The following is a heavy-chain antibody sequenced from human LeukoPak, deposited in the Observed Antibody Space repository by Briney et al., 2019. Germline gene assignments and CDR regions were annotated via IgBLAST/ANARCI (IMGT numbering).Heavy chain of an antibody. CDR3: ARPVDYNAGDY. Sequence: GGPLRLSCAASGFTFSSYTMNWVRQGPGKGLEWVAYIVSTSSTIYYADSVSGRFTISRDNAKNSLYLQMNSLRAEDTAVYYCARPVDYNAGDYWGQGTLVTVSS. CDR2: IVSTSSTI. J-gene: IGHJ4*02. V-gene: IGHV3-48*04. D-gene: IGHD5-12*01. CDR1: GFTFSSYT.